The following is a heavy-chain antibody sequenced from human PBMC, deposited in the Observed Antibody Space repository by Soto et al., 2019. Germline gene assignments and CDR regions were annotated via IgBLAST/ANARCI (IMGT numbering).Heavy chain of an antibody. J-gene: IGHJ5*01. CDR2: ITTGNDYI. CDR3: ARDSYSSLFDS. CDR1: GFTLISFS. D-gene: IGHD6-19*01. V-gene: IGHV3-21*01. Sequence: GWSLRLACVCSGFTLISFSMSWVRQTPGKGLEWVSSITTGNDYISYADSVKGRFTISRDNAKNSLFLRMNSLRADDTALYFCARDSYSSLFDSWGQGTLVTVSS.